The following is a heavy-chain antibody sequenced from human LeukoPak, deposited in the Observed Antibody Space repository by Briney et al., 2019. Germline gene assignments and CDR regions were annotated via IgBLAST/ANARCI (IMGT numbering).Heavy chain of an antibody. J-gene: IGHJ5*02. CDR3: ARGRYCGGDCYSPNWFDP. CDR2: IHTSGST. CDR1: GGSISSYY. V-gene: IGHV4-4*07. D-gene: IGHD2-21*02. Sequence: PSETLSLTCTVSGGSISSYYWSWIRQPAGKGLEWIGRIHTSGSTNYNPSLKSRVTMSVDTSKNQFSLKLSSVTAADTAVYYCARGRYCGGDCYSPNWFDPWGQGTLVTVSS.